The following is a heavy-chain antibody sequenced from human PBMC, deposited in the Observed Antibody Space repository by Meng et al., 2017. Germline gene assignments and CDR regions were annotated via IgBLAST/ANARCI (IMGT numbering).Heavy chain of an antibody. CDR2: IYYSGST. Sequence: SETLSLTCTVSGGSVSSGSYYWSWIRQPPGKGLEWIGYIYYSGSTNYNPSLKSRVTISVDTSKNQFSLKLSSVTAADTAVYYCARGGYYDSSGYYLWGQGILVTVSS. V-gene: IGHV4-61*01. D-gene: IGHD3-22*01. CDR3: ARGGYYDSSGYYL. CDR1: GGSVSSGSYY. J-gene: IGHJ4*02.